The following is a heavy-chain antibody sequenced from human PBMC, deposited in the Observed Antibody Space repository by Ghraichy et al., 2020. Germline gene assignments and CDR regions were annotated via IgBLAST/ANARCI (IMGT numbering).Heavy chain of an antibody. D-gene: IGHD6-19*01. J-gene: IGHJ3*02. Sequence: GGSLRLSCAASEFTFSTYSMNWVRQAPGKGLEWISLISTTSNSIYYADSVKGRFTISRDNAKSSLYLQMKRLRDEDTAVYYCARGNQWLVQGAFDIWGQGTMVTVSS. CDR1: EFTFSTYS. CDR3: ARGNQWLVQGAFDI. V-gene: IGHV3-48*02. CDR2: ISTTSNSI.